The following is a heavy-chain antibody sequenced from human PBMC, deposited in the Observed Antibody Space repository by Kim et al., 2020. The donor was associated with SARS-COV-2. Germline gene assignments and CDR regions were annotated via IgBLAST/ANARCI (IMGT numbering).Heavy chain of an antibody. CDR2: GRGGYT. V-gene: IGHV3-43*02. Sequence: GRGGYTHYAESVRVRFIVSRDKSKNSLYLQMNSLRTEDSAFYFCTRGVLDSWGQGTLVSVSS. CDR3: TRGVLDS. J-gene: IGHJ4*02.